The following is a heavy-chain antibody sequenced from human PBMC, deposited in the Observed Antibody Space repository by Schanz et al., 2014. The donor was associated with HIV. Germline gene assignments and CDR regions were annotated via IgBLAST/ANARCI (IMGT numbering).Heavy chain of an antibody. V-gene: IGHV1-69*01. CDR3: ARTTWGYVPDY. Sequence: LVQAGTEVKRPGASVKVSCAASGATLRTYVTSWARQAPGQGLEWMGGIIPLFGTRNYAQMFQGRVTITADESTSTAYMELSSLRSEDTAMYYCARTTWGYVPDYWGQGTLVTVSS. CDR2: IIPLFGTR. CDR1: GATLRTYV. D-gene: IGHD7-27*01. J-gene: IGHJ4*02.